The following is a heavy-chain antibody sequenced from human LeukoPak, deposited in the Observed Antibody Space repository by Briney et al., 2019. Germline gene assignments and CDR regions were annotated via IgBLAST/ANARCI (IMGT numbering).Heavy chain of an antibody. CDR3: ARDGGDWQLVDLGYFDY. D-gene: IGHD6-6*01. CDR1: GYTFTSYY. CDR2: INPSGGST. V-gene: IGHV1-46*01. Sequence: ASVKVSCKASGYTFTSYYMHWVRQAPGQGLEWMGIINPSGGSTSYAQKFQGRVTMTRDTSTSTVYMELSSLRSEDTAVYYCARDGGDWQLVDLGYFDYWGQGTLVTVSS. J-gene: IGHJ4*02.